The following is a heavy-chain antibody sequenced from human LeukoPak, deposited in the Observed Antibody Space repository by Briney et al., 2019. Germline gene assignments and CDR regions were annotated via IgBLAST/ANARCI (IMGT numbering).Heavy chain of an antibody. CDR3: AREGEAYCGGDCRAPFDY. Sequence: GRSLRLSCAASGFTFSSYGMHWVRQAPGKGLEWVAVISYDGSNKYYADSVKGRFTISRDNSKNTLYLQMNSLRAEDTAVYYCAREGEAYCGGDCRAPFDYWGQGTLVTVSS. V-gene: IGHV3-30*03. J-gene: IGHJ4*02. CDR2: ISYDGSNK. CDR1: GFTFSSYG. D-gene: IGHD2-21*02.